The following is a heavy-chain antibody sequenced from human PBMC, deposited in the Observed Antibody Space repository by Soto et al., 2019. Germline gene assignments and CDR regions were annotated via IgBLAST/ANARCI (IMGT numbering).Heavy chain of an antibody. Sequence: PSETLSPTRTVPGGSISSSSYYWGWIRQPPGKGLEWIGSIYYSGSTYYNPSLKSRVTISVDRSKNQFSLKLSSVTAADTAVYFCARENNVLPGGYFDYWGQGTLVTVSS. CDR3: ARENNVLPGGYFDY. V-gene: IGHV4-39*07. J-gene: IGHJ4*02. CDR2: IYYSGST. D-gene: IGHD3-10*01. CDR1: GGSISSSSYY.